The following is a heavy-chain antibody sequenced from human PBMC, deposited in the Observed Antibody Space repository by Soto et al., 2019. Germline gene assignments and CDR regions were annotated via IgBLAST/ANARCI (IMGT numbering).Heavy chain of an antibody. J-gene: IGHJ2*01. D-gene: IGHD7-27*01. CDR1: GFTFINYA. CDR3: ARKILGSTTRPNYWYFDL. V-gene: IGHV3-23*01. CDR2: ISGGGDAA. Sequence: EVQVLESGGGLVQPGGSLRLSCAGSGFTFINYAMNWVRQAPGKGLEWVSSISGGGDAAFFPDSVRGRFTISRDNPKNTVTLKMKGLGVDDTAVYYCARKILGSTTRPNYWYFDLWGRRTLVTVSS.